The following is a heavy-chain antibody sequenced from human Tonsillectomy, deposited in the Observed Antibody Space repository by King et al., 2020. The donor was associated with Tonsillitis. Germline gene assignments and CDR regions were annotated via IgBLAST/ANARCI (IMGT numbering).Heavy chain of an antibody. V-gene: IGHV3-15*07. J-gene: IGHJ4*02. CDR3: TSRPWFDY. CDR1: GVTFTKAW. CDR2: IKTKADGGTT. Sequence: VQLVESGGGLVKPGGSLRLSCATSGVTFTKAWMNWVRQTPGKGLEWVGRIKTKADGGTTDYAAPVKGRFTISRDDSKNTLYLQMDSLQTEDTAVYYCTSRPWFDYWGQGTLVTVSS.